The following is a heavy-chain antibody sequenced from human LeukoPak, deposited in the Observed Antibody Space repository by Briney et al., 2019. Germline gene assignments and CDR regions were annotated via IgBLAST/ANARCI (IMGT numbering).Heavy chain of an antibody. D-gene: IGHD3-22*01. CDR2: IYYTET. V-gene: IGHV4-59*02. CDR3: ARDMYYYDSSGYFRFDY. CDR1: GGSVCNYY. Sequence: SETLSLTCTVSGGSVCNYYWSWIRQSPGKGLEGIGYIYYTETSYNRSLKSRVTMSVDTSNNQVSLKLSSVTSADTAVYYCARDMYYYDSSGYFRFDYWGQGTLVTVSS. J-gene: IGHJ4*02.